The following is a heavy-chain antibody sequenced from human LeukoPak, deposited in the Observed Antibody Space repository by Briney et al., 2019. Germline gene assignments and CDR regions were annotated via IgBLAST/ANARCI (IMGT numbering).Heavy chain of an antibody. Sequence: PGGSLRLSCAASGFTFDDYAMHWVRQAPGKGLEWVSGISWNSGSIGYADSVKGRFTISRDNAKNSLYLQMNSLRAEDTALYYCAKDNQYSSSWYETYAFDIWGQGTMVTVSS. CDR1: GFTFDDYA. D-gene: IGHD6-13*01. CDR2: ISWNSGSI. V-gene: IGHV3-9*01. CDR3: AKDNQYSSSWYETYAFDI. J-gene: IGHJ3*02.